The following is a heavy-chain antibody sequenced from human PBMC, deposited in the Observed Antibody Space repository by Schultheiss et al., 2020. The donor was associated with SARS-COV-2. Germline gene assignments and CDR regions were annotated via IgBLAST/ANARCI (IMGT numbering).Heavy chain of an antibody. J-gene: IGHJ4*02. CDR2: IYYSGST. Sequence: SETLSLTCTVSGGSISSYYWSWIRQPPGKGLEWIGYIYYSGSTNYNPSLKSRVTISVDTSKNQFSLKLSSVTAADTAVYYCAKGASPTMTTGFDYWGQGTLVTVSS. V-gene: IGHV4-59*01. CDR1: GGSISSYY. CDR3: AKGASPTMTTGFDY. D-gene: IGHD4-17*01.